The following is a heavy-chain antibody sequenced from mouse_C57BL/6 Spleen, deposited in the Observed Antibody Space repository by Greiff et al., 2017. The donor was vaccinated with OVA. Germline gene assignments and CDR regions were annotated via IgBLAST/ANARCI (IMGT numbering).Heavy chain of an antibody. Sequence: VQLQQSGPGLVKPSQSLSLTCSVTGYSITSGYYWNWIRQFPGNKLEWMGYISYDGSNNYNPSLKNRISITRDTSKNQFFLKLNSVTTEDTATYYCAREGDYYGSSFYYFDYWGQGTTLTVSS. CDR3: AREGDYYGSSFYYFDY. V-gene: IGHV3-6*01. D-gene: IGHD1-1*01. CDR2: ISYDGSN. CDR1: GYSITSGYY. J-gene: IGHJ2*01.